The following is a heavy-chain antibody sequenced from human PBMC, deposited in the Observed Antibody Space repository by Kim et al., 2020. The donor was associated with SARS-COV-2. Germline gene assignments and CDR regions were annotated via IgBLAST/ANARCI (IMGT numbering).Heavy chain of an antibody. D-gene: IGHD6-19*01. CDR1: GFTFSGYG. V-gene: IGHV3-30*18. Sequence: GGSLRLSCAASGFTFSGYGIHWVRQAPGKGLECVAVISYDGSNKYYADSVKGRFTISRDNSKNTLYLQMNSLRAEDTAVYYCAKEPYSSGWYGDYWGQGTLVTFSS. J-gene: IGHJ4*02. CDR3: AKEPYSSGWYGDY. CDR2: ISYDGSNK.